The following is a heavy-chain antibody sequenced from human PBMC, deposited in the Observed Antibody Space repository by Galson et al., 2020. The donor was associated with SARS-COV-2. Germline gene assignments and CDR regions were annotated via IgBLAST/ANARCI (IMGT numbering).Heavy chain of an antibody. Sequence: ATETLSLTCTVSGGSISSGGYYWSWIRQHPGKGLEWIGYIYYSGSTYYNPSLKSRVTISVDTSKNQFSLKLSSVTAADTAVYYCARGAYCSGGSCYSGWSDYWGQGTLVTVSS. D-gene: IGHD2-15*01. V-gene: IGHV4-31*03. CDR3: ARGAYCSGGSCYSGWSDY. CDR1: GGSISSGGYY. J-gene: IGHJ4*02. CDR2: IYYSGST.